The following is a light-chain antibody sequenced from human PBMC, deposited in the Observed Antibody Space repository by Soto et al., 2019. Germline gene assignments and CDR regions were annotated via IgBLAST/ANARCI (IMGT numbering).Light chain of an antibody. CDR1: QGISSY. Sequence: DIQLTQSPSFLSASVGDRVMITCRASQGISSYLAWYQQKPGKAPNLLIYAASTLQSGVPSRFSGSGSETEFTLTISSLQPEDFATYYCQQLNSYPLTFGGGTKVEI. CDR3: QQLNSYPLT. CDR2: AAS. J-gene: IGKJ4*01. V-gene: IGKV1-9*01.